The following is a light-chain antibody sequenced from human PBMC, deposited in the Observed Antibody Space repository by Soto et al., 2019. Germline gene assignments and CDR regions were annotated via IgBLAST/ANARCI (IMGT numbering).Light chain of an antibody. CDR3: SSYTSTSTYVV. J-gene: IGLJ2*01. V-gene: IGLV2-14*01. CDR1: SSDVGDSNS. Sequence: QSVLTQPASVSGSPGQSITISCTGTSSDVGDSNSVSWYQQHPGKAPKLMIYEVSNRPSGVSNRFSGSKSGNTASLTISGLQAEDEADYYCSSYTSTSTYVVFGGGTQLTVL. CDR2: EVS.